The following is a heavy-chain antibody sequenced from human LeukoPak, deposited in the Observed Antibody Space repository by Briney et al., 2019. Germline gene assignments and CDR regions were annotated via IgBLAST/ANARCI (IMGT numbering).Heavy chain of an antibody. CDR2: IIPILGIV. V-gene: IGHV1-69*04. J-gene: IGHJ4*02. CDR3: ARGAGSHYDY. Sequence: ASVKVSCKASGGTFSSYAISWVRQAPGQGLEWMGRIIPILGIVNYAQKFQGRVTITADKSTNTAYMGLSSLRSEDTAVYYCARGAGSHYDYWGQGTLVTVSS. D-gene: IGHD1-26*01. CDR1: GGTFSSYA.